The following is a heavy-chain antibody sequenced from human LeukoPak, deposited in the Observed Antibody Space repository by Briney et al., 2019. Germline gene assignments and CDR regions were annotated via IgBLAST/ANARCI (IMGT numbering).Heavy chain of an antibody. D-gene: IGHD3-22*01. CDR2: IYHSGST. CDR3: ARDRYYDSSGYYYSAEYFQH. J-gene: IGHJ1*01. CDR1: DYSISSGYY. Sequence: PSETLSLTCTVSDYSISSGYYWGWIRQPPGKGLEWIGSIYHSGSTAYNPSLKSRVTISVDTPKNQFSLKLSSVTAADTAVYFCARDRYYDSSGYYYSAEYFQHWGQGTLVTVSS. V-gene: IGHV4-38-2*02.